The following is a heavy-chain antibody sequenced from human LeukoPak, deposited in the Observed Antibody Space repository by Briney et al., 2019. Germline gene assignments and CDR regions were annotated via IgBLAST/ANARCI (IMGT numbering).Heavy chain of an antibody. V-gene: IGHV4-4*07. D-gene: IGHD2-2*02. Sequence: SETLSLTCTVSGGSISSYYWSWIRQPAGKGLEWIGRIYTSGSTNYNPSLKCRVTMSVDTSKNQFSLKLSSVTAADTAVYYCARDCSSTSCYTDWGQGTLVTVSS. CDR1: GGSISSYY. CDR3: ARDCSSTSCYTD. CDR2: IYTSGST. J-gene: IGHJ4*02.